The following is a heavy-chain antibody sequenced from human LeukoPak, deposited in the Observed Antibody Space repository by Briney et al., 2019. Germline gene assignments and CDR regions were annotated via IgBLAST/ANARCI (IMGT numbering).Heavy chain of an antibody. V-gene: IGHV4-38-2*02. Sequence: SETLSLTCIVSGFSISSGYYWGWIRQTPRKGLEWIGNIYQTGTTYYNPSLKSRVTISVDTSKNQFSLRLTSVTAADTAVYYCARVGSGYDWDYWGQGTLATVSS. CDR3: ARVGSGYDWDY. J-gene: IGHJ4*02. D-gene: IGHD5-12*01. CDR1: GFSISSGYY. CDR2: IYQTGTT.